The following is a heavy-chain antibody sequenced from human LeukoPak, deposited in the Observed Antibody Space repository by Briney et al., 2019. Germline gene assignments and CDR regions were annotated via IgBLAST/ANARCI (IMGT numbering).Heavy chain of an antibody. CDR1: GYTFTGYY. CDR3: AREYGSGSYTGIDY. D-gene: IGHD3-10*01. V-gene: IGHV1-2*02. Sequence: ASVKVSCKASGYTFTGYYMHWVRQAPGQGLEWMGWINPNSGGTNYAQKFQGRVTMTRDTSTNTGYMELRSLRSDDTAVYYCAREYGSGSYTGIDYWGQGTLVTVSS. J-gene: IGHJ4*02. CDR2: INPNSGGT.